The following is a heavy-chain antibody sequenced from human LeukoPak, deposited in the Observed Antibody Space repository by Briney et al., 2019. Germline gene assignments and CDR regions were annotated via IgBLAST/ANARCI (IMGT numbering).Heavy chain of an antibody. CDR1: GYTFTSYG. Sequence: ASVKVSCKASGYTFTSYGISWVRQAPGQGLEWMGWISAYNGNTNYAQKLQGRVTMTTDTSTSTAYMELRSLRSDDTAVYYCARDISEDILTGYSAFDYWGQGTLVTVSS. D-gene: IGHD3-9*01. CDR3: ARDISEDILTGYSAFDY. CDR2: ISAYNGNT. J-gene: IGHJ4*02. V-gene: IGHV1-18*04.